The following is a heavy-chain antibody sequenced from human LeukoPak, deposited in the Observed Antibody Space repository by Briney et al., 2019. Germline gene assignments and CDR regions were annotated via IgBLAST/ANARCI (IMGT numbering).Heavy chain of an antibody. J-gene: IGHJ6*03. V-gene: IGHV1-69*13. D-gene: IGHD2-15*01. CDR3: ARGRGTSGSNRDFYYYYYMDV. CDR1: GGTFSSYA. Sequence: SVKVSCKASGGTFSSYAISWVRQAPGQGLEWMGGIIPIFGTANYAQKFQGRVTITADESTSTAYMELSSLRHDDLAVYYCARGRGTSGSNRDFYYYYYMDVWGKGTTVTVSS. CDR2: IIPIFGTA.